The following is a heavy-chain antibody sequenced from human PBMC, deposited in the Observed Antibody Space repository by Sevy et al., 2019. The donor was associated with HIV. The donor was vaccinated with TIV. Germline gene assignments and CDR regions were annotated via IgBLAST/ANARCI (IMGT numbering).Heavy chain of an antibody. V-gene: IGHV3-30*14. CDR1: GFAFSSYT. CDR2: ISYDESIE. CDR3: AREGNYGDSGDAFDI. Sequence: GGSLRLSCAASGFAFSSYTVHWVRQAPDKGLEWVALISYDESIEYYADSVRGRFTISRDTSESTLYLQMSSLRAEDTAVYYCAREGNYGDSGDAFDIWGPGTLVTVSS. J-gene: IGHJ3*02. D-gene: IGHD4-17*01.